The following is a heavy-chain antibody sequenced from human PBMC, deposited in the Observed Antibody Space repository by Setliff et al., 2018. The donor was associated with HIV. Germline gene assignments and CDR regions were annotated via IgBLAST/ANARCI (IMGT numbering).Heavy chain of an antibody. V-gene: IGHV1-69*08. CDR1: GGTFSSYT. CDR2: IIPILGTA. J-gene: IGHJ5*02. D-gene: IGHD3-9*01. Sequence: SVKVSCKASGGTFSSYTINWVRQAPGQGLEWMGRIIPILGTANYAQKFQGRVTITAEKSTSTVYMELSSLRSEDTAVYYCARALDDILPGMTRKWFDPGGQGTLVTVSS. CDR3: ARALDDILPGMTRKWFDP.